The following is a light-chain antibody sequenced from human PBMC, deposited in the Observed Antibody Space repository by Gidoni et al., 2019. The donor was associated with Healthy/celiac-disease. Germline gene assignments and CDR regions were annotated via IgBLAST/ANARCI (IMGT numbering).Light chain of an antibody. Sequence: EIVLTQSPATLSLSPGERATLSCRASQRVSSYLAWYQQKPGQAPRLLIYDASNRATGIPARFSGSGSGTDFTLSISSLEPEDFAVYYCQQRNTFXQXTRLEIK. V-gene: IGKV3-11*01. CDR2: DAS. CDR1: QRVSSY. J-gene: IGKJ5*01. CDR3: QQRNT.